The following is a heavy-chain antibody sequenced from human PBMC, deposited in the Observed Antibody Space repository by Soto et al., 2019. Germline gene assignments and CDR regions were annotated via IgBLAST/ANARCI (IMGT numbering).Heavy chain of an antibody. V-gene: IGHV3-23*01. J-gene: IGHJ4*02. CDR1: GFTFSTYA. CDR3: AKAFFVLFRQQPYYFDY. D-gene: IGHD6-13*01. CDR2: ISGSGGRS. Sequence: GGSLRLSCAASGFTFSTYAMTWVRQGPGKGLEWVSGISGSGGRSYYADSVKGRFTISRDNSKSTLYLQMNSLRAEDTAVYYCAKAFFVLFRQQPYYFDYWGPGPLVTVSS.